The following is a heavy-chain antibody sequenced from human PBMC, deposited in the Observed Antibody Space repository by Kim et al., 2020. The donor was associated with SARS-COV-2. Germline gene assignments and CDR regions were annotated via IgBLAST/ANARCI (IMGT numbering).Heavy chain of an antibody. CDR2: ISYDGSNK. J-gene: IGHJ4*02. D-gene: IGHD3-3*01. CDR1: GFTFSNYG. V-gene: IGHV3-30*18. CDR3: AKDEWGSSGLFGVPQQ. Sequence: GGSLRLSCAASGFTFSNYGMHWVRQAPGKGLEWVAVISYDGSNKYYADSVKGRFTISRDNSKNTLYLQLNSLGAEDTAVYYCAKDEWGSSGLFGVPQQWGQGTLVTVSS.